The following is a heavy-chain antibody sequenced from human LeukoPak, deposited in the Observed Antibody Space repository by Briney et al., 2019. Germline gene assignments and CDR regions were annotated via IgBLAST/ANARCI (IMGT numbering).Heavy chain of an antibody. V-gene: IGHV4-34*01. D-gene: IGHD5-12*01. CDR3: ARASGYVVLPYYFDY. CDR1: GGSFSGYY. J-gene: IGHJ4*02. Sequence: PSETLSLTCAVYGGSFSGYYWSWIRQPPGKGLEWIGEINHSGSTNYNPSLKSRVTISVDTSKNQFSLKLSSVTAADTAMYYCARASGYVVLPYYFDYWGQGTLVTVSS. CDR2: INHSGST.